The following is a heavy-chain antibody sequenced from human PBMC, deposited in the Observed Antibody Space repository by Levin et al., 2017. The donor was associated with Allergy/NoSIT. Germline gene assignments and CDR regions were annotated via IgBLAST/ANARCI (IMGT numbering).Heavy chain of an antibody. D-gene: IGHD3-22*01. J-gene: IGHJ6*02. CDR1: GFTFSSYA. CDR2: ISGSGGST. V-gene: IGHV3-23*01. CDR3: AKDRYYDSSGYLYYYYDYGMDG. Sequence: LSLTCAASGFTFSSYAMSWVRQAPGKGLEWVSAISGSGGSTYYADSVKGRFTISRDNSKNTLYLQMNSLRAEDTAVYYCAKDRYYDSSGYLYYYYDYGMDGWGQGTTVTVS.